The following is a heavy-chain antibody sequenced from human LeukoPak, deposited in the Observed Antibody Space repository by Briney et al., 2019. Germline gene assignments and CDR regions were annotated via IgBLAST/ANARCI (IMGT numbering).Heavy chain of an antibody. CDR3: ARHGLKLVGASTIYFDN. Sequence: TSSENLSLTCTVSGGSISNNYWSWLRQSPGKGLKWIAFIYSSGSTDYNPSLKSRVTISVDPSRNQFSLKLHSVTAADTAVYYCARHGLKLVGASTIYFDNWGQGFLVTVSA. V-gene: IGHV4-4*09. J-gene: IGHJ4*02. CDR2: IYSSGST. D-gene: IGHD1-26*01. CDR1: GGSISNNY.